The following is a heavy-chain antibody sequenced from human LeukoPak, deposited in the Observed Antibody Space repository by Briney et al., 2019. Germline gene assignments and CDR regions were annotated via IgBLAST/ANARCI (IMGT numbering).Heavy chain of an antibody. Sequence: SETLSLTCTVSGYSINSGFYWGWIRQPPGKGLEWIASIYHGGSSFYNPSLKSRVTISIDTSKNEVSLKVGSVTAADTAVYYCVRESRRNYESGGYLLVWGQGTTVTVSS. D-gene: IGHD3-22*01. V-gene: IGHV4-38-2*02. J-gene: IGHJ6*02. CDR3: VRESRRNYESGGYLLV. CDR1: GYSINSGFY. CDR2: IYHGGSS.